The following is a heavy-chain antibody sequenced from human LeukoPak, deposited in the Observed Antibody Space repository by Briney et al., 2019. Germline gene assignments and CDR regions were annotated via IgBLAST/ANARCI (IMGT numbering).Heavy chain of an antibody. J-gene: IGHJ4*02. V-gene: IGHV3-48*02. CDR1: GFTFSSYS. CDR2: ISSSSSTI. Sequence: GGPLRLSCAASGFTFSSYSINWVRQAPGKGLEWVSYISSSSSTIYYADSVKGRFTISRDNAKNSLYLQMNSLRDEDTAVYYCARGPMYSSRFAGDYWGQGTLVTVSS. D-gene: IGHD6-13*01. CDR3: ARGPMYSSRFAGDY.